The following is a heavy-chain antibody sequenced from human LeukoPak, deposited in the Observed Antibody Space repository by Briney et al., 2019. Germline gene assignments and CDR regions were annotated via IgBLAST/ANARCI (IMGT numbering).Heavy chain of an antibody. CDR1: GGSISSSSYY. CDR2: IYYSGST. V-gene: IGHV4-39*01. J-gene: IGHJ3*02. Sequence: PSETLSLTCTVSGGSISSSSYYWGWIRQPPGKGLEWIGSIYYSGSTYYNPSLKSRVTISVDTSKNQFSLKLSSVTAADTAVYYCARPYSSGCYLAFHIWGQGTMVTVSS. CDR3: ARPYSSGCYLAFHI. D-gene: IGHD6-19*01.